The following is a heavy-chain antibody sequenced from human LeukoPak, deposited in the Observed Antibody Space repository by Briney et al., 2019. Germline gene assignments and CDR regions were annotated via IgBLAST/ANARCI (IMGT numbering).Heavy chain of an antibody. V-gene: IGHV3-7*01. D-gene: IGHD5-12*01. CDR3: ARGWYSGYGFFDY. Sequence: LAGGSLRLSCAASGFTFSNYWMSWVRQAPGKGLEWVANIKQDGSEKYYVDSVKGRFTISRDNAKNSLYLQMNSLRAEDTAVYYCARGWYSGYGFFDYWGQGTLVTVSS. CDR1: GFTFSNYW. CDR2: IKQDGSEK. J-gene: IGHJ4*02.